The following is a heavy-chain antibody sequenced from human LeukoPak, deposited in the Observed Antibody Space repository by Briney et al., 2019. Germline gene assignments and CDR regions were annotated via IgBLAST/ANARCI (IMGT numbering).Heavy chain of an antibody. Sequence: GGSLKLSCAASGFTFSSYVMHWVRQAPGKGLEWVAIISYDGSNEYYADSVKGRFTISRDNSKNTLYLQMNSLRAADTAVYYCARVLGSYDDYWGQGTLVTVSS. J-gene: IGHJ4*02. CDR1: GFTFSSYV. CDR3: ARVLGSYDDY. V-gene: IGHV3-30*04. CDR2: ISYDGSNE. D-gene: IGHD1-26*01.